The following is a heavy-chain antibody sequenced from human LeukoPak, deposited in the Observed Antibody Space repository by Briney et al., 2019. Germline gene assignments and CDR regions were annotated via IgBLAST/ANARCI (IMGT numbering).Heavy chain of an antibody. CDR3: ARGRVDTYYDFWSGYYRGYFDY. J-gene: IGHJ4*02. Sequence: SETLSLTCAVYGGSFSGYYWSCIRQPPGKGLEWIGEINHSGSTNYNPSLKSRVTISVDTSKNQFSLKLSSVTAADTAVYYCARGRVDTYYDFWSGYYRGYFDYWGQGTLVTVSS. D-gene: IGHD3-3*01. V-gene: IGHV4-34*01. CDR1: GGSFSGYY. CDR2: INHSGST.